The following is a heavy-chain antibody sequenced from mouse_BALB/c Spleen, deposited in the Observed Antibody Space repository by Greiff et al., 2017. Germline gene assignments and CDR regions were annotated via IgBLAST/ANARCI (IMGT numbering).Heavy chain of an antibody. Sequence: EVQGVESGPELVKPGASVKIPCKASGYTFTDYNMDWVKQSHGKSLEWIGDINPNNGGTIYNQKFKGKATLTVDKSSSTAYMELRSLTSEDTAVYYCATPLYGAWFAYWGQGTLVTVSA. D-gene: IGHD1-1*01. CDR2: INPNNGGT. J-gene: IGHJ3*01. CDR3: ATPLYGAWFAY. CDR1: GYTFTDYN. V-gene: IGHV1-18*01.